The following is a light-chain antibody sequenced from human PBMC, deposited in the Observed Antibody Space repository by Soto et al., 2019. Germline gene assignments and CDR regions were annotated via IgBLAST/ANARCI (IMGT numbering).Light chain of an antibody. J-gene: IGLJ2*01. CDR2: GTR. V-gene: IGLV1-40*01. CDR3: QSYDSSLSGVV. CDR1: RSNIGANYD. Sequence: QSALTQPPSVSGAPGQRVTISCTGTRSNIGANYDVHWYQQFPGTAPKLLIYGTRNRPSGVPDRFSGSKAGTSASLAITGLQAEDEADYYCQSYDSSLSGVVFGGGTKVTVL.